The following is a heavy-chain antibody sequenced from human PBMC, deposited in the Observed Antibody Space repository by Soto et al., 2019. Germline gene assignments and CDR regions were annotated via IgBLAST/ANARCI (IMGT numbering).Heavy chain of an antibody. Sequence: SVKVSCKASGGTFSSSTISWVRQAPGQGLEWMGRIIPILGIANYAQKFQGRVTITADKSTSTAYMELSSLRSEDTAVYYCAMEYCSSTSCYRDYWGQGTLVTVS. J-gene: IGHJ4*02. CDR1: GGTFSSST. D-gene: IGHD2-2*02. CDR3: AMEYCSSTSCYRDY. CDR2: IIPILGIA. V-gene: IGHV1-69*02.